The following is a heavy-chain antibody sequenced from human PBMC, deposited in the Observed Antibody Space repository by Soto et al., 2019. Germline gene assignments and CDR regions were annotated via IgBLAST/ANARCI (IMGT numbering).Heavy chain of an antibody. CDR2: INSDGSST. J-gene: IGHJ6*02. D-gene: IGHD3-9*01. CDR3: ARAPYYDILTGYPYGMDV. Sequence: GGSLRLSCAASGFTFSSYWMHWVRQAPGKGLVWVSRINSDGSSTSYADSVKGRFTISRDNAKNTLYLQMNSLRAEDTAVYYCARAPYYDILTGYPYGMDVWGQGTTVTVSS. V-gene: IGHV3-74*01. CDR1: GFTFSSYW.